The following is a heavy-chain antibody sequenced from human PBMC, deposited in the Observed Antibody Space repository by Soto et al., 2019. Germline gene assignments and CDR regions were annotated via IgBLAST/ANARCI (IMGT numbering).Heavy chain of an antibody. D-gene: IGHD6-13*01. J-gene: IGHJ4*02. Sequence: EVQLVESGGGLVQPGGSLRLSCAASGFTFSSYSMNWVRQAPGKGLEWVSSISSSSSYIYYADSVKGRFTISRDNAKNSLYLQMNSLRAEDTAVYYCARVVHVAVAASSHWGQGTLVTVSS. CDR1: GFTFSSYS. CDR2: ISSSSSYI. V-gene: IGHV3-21*01. CDR3: ARVVHVAVAASSH.